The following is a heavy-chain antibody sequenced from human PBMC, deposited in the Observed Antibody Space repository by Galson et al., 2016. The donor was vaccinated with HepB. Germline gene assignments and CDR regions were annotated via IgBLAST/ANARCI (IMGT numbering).Heavy chain of an antibody. CDR2: ISINSGNT. V-gene: IGHV1-18*04. Sequence: SCKASGYNFPTYGISWVRQAPGQGLEWLGWISINSGNTNYAQKFQGRVTMTRDTSASTVYLDLRSLRSDDTAVYYCARDVKFRFDYWGQGTLVTVSS. CDR3: ARDVKFRFDY. J-gene: IGHJ4*02. CDR1: GYNFPTYG. D-gene: IGHD2/OR15-2a*01.